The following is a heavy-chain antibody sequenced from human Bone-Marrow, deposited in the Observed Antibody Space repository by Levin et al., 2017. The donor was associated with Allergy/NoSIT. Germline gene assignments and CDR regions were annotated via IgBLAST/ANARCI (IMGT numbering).Heavy chain of an antibody. V-gene: IGHV1-69*13. CDR2: IIPIFGTA. D-gene: IGHD2-2*01. Sequence: ASVKVSCKASGGTFSSYAISWVRQAPGQGLEWMGGIIPIFGTANYAQKFQGRVTITADESTSTAYMELSSLRSEDTAVYYCARVGCSSTSCSNWFDPWGQGTLVTVSS. CDR1: GGTFSSYA. J-gene: IGHJ5*02. CDR3: ARVGCSSTSCSNWFDP.